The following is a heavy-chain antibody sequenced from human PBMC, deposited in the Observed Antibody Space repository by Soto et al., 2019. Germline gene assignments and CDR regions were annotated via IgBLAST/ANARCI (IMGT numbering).Heavy chain of an antibody. CDR2: IYYSGST. J-gene: IGHJ4*02. Sequence: QVQLQESGPGLVKPSQTLSLTCTVSGGSISSGGYYWSWIRQHPGKGLEWIGYIYYSGSTYYNPSLKSRVTISVDTSKNQFSLKLSSVTAADTAVYYCARAYDYIWGSYFYSSYFDYWGQGTLVTVSS. CDR1: GGSISSGGYY. CDR3: ARAYDYIWGSYFYSSYFDY. D-gene: IGHD3-16*01. V-gene: IGHV4-31*03.